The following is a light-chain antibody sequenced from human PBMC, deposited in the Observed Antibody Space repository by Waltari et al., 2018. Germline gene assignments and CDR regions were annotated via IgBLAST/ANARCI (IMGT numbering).Light chain of an antibody. Sequence: QPVLTQSSSASASLGSSVKLTCTLSSGHSSYIIAWHQQRPGKAPRYFMKLEGSGSYNKRSGVPDRFSGSSSWAERYLTIANLQSEDEADYYCETWDSNTRVFGGGTKLTVL. CDR2: LEGSGSY. J-gene: IGLJ3*02. CDR3: ETWDSNTRV. V-gene: IGLV4-60*03. CDR1: SGHSSYI.